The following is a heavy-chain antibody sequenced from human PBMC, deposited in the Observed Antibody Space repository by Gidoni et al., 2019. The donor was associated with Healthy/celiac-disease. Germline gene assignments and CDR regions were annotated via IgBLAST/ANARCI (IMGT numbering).Heavy chain of an antibody. J-gene: IGHJ4*02. Sequence: EVQLLESGGGLVQPGWSLRLSCAASGFTFSSYAMSWVRQAPGKGLEWVSAISGSGGSTYYADSVKGRFTISRDNSKNTRYLQMNSLRAEDTAVYYCAKDRSGYSYGYVDYWGQGTLVTVSS. V-gene: IGHV3-23*01. CDR3: AKDRSGYSYGYVDY. CDR2: ISGSGGST. D-gene: IGHD5-18*01. CDR1: GFTFSSYA.